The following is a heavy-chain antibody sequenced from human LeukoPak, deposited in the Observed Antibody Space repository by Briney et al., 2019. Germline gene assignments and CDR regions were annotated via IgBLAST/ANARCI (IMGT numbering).Heavy chain of an antibody. CDR2: INHSGST. D-gene: IGHD6-13*01. V-gene: IGHV4-34*01. Sequence: PSETLSLTCAVYGGSFSGYYWSWIRQPPGKGLEWIGEINHSGSTNYHPSFKSRVTTSVDTSKNQFSLKLSSVTAADTAVYYCARYIAARGSWYFDCWGQGILVTVSS. CDR3: ARYIAARGSWYFDC. CDR1: GGSFSGYY. J-gene: IGHJ4*02.